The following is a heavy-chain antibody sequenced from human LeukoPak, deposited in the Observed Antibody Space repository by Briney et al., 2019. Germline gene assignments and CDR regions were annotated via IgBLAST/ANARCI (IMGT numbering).Heavy chain of an antibody. J-gene: IGHJ4*02. CDR2: ISYDGSNK. CDR1: GFTFSSYG. CDR3: ARGPSL. V-gene: IGHV3-30*03. Sequence: QPGGSLRLSCAASGFTFSSYGMHWVRQAPGKGLEWVAVISYDGSNKYYADSVKGRFTISRDNSKNTLYLQMNSLRAEDTAVYCCARGPSLWGQGTLVTVSS. D-gene: IGHD3-16*02.